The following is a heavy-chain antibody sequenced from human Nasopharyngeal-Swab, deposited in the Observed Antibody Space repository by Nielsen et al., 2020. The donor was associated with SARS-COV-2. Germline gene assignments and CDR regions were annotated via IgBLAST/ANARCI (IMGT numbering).Heavy chain of an antibody. CDR1: GDSINSHF. CDR2: IYYSGRT. CDR3: ARAAGITIFGVVIINWFDP. V-gene: IGHV4-59*06. Sequence: SETLSLTCTVSGDSINSHFWSWIRQHPGKGLEWIGYIYYSGRTYYNPSLKSRVTISVDTSKNQFSLKLSSVTAADTAVYYCARAAGITIFGVVIINWFDPWGQGTLVTVSS. D-gene: IGHD3-3*01. J-gene: IGHJ5*02.